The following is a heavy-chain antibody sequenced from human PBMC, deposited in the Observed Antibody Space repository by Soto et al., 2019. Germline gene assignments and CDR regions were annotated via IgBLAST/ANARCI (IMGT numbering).Heavy chain of an antibody. CDR3: TRDIGGKGAY. J-gene: IGHJ4*02. D-gene: IGHD3-10*01. CDR2: ISGIEGKT. Sequence: GGFLRLSCAASGFSFGSYALSWVRQAPGKGLEWVSTISGIEGKTFYADSVKGRFTISRDNARNTLYLEMNSLRAEDTAVDYCTRDIGGKGAYWGPGTLVTVSS. V-gene: IGHV3-23*01. CDR1: GFSFGSYA.